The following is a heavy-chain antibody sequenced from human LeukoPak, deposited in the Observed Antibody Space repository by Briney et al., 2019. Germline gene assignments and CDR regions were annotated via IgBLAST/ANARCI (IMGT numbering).Heavy chain of an antibody. V-gene: IGHV4-59*01. CDR3: ARVDGYYYDSSGYLDAFDI. CDR2: IYYSGST. Sequence: LRLSCAASGFTFSDYYMNWIRQPPGKGLEWIGYIYYSGSTNYNPSLKSRVTISVDTSKNQFSLKLSSVTAADTAVYYCARVDGYYYDSSGYLDAFDIWGQGTMVTVSS. D-gene: IGHD3-22*01. J-gene: IGHJ3*02. CDR1: GFTFSDYY.